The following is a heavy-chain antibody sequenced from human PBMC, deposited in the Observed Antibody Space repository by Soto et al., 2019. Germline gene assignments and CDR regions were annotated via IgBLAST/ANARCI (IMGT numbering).Heavy chain of an antibody. J-gene: IGHJ4*02. CDR1: GYSFTGLD. D-gene: IGHD1-26*01. V-gene: IGHV1-8*01. Sequence: VASVKVSCKASGYSFTGLDINWVRQTTGQGLEWMGWMQPSSGRTGYAQKFQGRVTMTRDTSINTAYMELSSLTSDDTAFYYCARGVTAGVDYWGQGTLVIVPQ. CDR3: ARGVTAGVDY. CDR2: MQPSSGRT.